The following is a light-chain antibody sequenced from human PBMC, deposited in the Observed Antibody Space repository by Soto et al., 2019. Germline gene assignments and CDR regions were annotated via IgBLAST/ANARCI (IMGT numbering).Light chain of an antibody. J-gene: IGLJ2*01. CDR3: SSFARSATFV. CDR2: EVT. V-gene: IGLV2-23*02. Sequence: QSALTQPASVSGSPGQSITISCTGTSNDVGSYNLVSWYQQHPGKAPKLIIYEVTERPAGVSNRFSGSKSGDTASLTISGLQAEDEAVYHCSSFARSATFVFGGGTKLTVL. CDR1: SNDVGSYNL.